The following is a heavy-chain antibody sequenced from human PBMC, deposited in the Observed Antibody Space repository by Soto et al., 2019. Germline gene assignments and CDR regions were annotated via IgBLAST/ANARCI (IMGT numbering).Heavy chain of an antibody. J-gene: IGHJ6*02. CDR3: ARTESGYSYGFADV. CDR1: GYSFNSYW. CDR2: IDPSDSYT. V-gene: IGHV5-10-1*01. D-gene: IGHD5-18*01. Sequence: GEALKISCKGSGYSFNSYWISWVRQMPGKGLEWMGRIDPSDSYTNYSPSFQGHVTISADKSISTAYLQWSSLKASDTAMYYCARTESGYSYGFADVWGQGTTVTVSS.